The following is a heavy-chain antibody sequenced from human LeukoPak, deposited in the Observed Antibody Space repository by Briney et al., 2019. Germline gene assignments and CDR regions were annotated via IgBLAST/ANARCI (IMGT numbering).Heavy chain of an antibody. CDR3: AREAYGTGNFYSDS. J-gene: IGHJ4*02. Sequence: GGSLRLSGAAPGFTFSRYGMQWFRQAPGKGLVGVSRIHKDGSSPIYADSVKGRFTISRDNAKNTLSLQMNSLRAEDTAVYYCAREAYGTGNFYSDSWGQGILVTVSS. D-gene: IGHD3-10*01. CDR1: GFTFSRYG. V-gene: IGHV3-74*01. CDR2: IHKDGSSP.